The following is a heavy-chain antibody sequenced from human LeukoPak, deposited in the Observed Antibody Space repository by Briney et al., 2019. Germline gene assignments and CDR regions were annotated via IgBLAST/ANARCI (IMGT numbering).Heavy chain of an antibody. V-gene: IGHV4-34*01. D-gene: IGHD3-10*01. CDR3: AREVGSYYLRAFGY. CDR2: INHSGST. CDR1: AGSFSGYY. Sequence: SETLSLTCAVYAGSFSGYYWSWIRQPPGKGLEWIGEINHSGSTNYNPSLKSRVTISVDTSKNQFSLKLSSVTAADTAVYYCAREVGSYYLRAFGYWGQGTLVTVSS. J-gene: IGHJ4*02.